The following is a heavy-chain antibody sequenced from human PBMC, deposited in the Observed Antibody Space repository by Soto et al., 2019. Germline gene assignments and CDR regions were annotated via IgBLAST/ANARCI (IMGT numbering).Heavy chain of an antibody. CDR1: GYTFTSYG. CDR2: ISAYNGNT. D-gene: IGHD5-12*01. V-gene: IGHV1-18*01. J-gene: IGHJ6*02. CDR3: ARPLEYSGYDSPPHYYSYYGMDV. Sequence: ASVKVSCKASGYTFTSYGISWVRQAPGQGLEWKGWISAYNGNTNYAQKLQGRVTMTTDTSTSTAYMELRSLRSDDTAVYYCARPLEYSGYDSPPHYYSYYGMDVWGQGTRVTVPS.